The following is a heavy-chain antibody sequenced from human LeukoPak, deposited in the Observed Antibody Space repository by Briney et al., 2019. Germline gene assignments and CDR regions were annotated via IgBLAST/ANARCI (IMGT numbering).Heavy chain of an antibody. CDR1: GFTFGDYA. J-gene: IGHJ3*02. V-gene: IGHV3-49*04. Sequence: GGSLRLSCTASGFTFGDYAMSWVRQAPGKGLEWVGFIRSKAYGGTTEYAASVKGRFTISRDDSKRIAYLQMNSLKTEDTAVYYCTRGPSIVVVPAAMVSDAFDIWGQGTMVTVSS. CDR2: IRSKAYGGTT. D-gene: IGHD2-2*01. CDR3: TRGPSIVVVPAAMVSDAFDI.